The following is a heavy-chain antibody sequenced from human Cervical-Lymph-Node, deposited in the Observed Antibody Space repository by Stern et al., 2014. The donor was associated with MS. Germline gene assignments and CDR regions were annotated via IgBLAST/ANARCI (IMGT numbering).Heavy chain of an antibody. Sequence: QVQLVESGGGVVQPGRSLRLSCAASGFTFSRYGMHWVRQAPGKGLEWVAVISDDGRKRNYADSVKGRFTISRDNSKNTLYLQMNSLRAEDTAVYYCARGYSSGWYFLLDYWGQGTLVTVSS. J-gene: IGHJ4*02. D-gene: IGHD6-19*01. V-gene: IGHV3-30*03. CDR2: ISDDGRKR. CDR1: GFTFSRYG. CDR3: ARGYSSGWYFLLDY.